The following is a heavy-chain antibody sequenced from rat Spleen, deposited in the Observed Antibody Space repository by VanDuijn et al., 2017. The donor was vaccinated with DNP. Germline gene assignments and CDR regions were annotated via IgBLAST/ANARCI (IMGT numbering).Heavy chain of an antibody. CDR1: GFTFSNYG. CDR3: AKGGDYGYYYWYFDF. J-gene: IGHJ1*01. D-gene: IGHD1-6*01. V-gene: IGHV5-58*01. Sequence: EVQLVESGGGLVQPGRSLKLSCAASGFTFSNYGMAWVRQTPGKGLEWVASINTDGGSTHYPDSVKGRFTISRDNAENTVHLQMNSLRSEDTATYYCAKGGDYGYYYWYFDFWGPGTMVTVSS. CDR2: INTDGGST.